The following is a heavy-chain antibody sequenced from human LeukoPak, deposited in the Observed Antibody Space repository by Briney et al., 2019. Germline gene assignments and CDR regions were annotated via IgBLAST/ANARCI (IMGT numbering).Heavy chain of an antibody. CDR2: ISSSSRYI. CDR3: ARDLSVGSKPDLGFDY. Sequence: GGSLRLSCAASRFTFSGYSMNWVRQAPGKGLEWVSSISSSSRYIYYTDSVKGRFTISRDNAKNSLYLQMNSLRAEDTAVYYCARDLSVGSKPDLGFDYWGQGTLVTVSS. CDR1: RFTFSGYS. D-gene: IGHD1-26*01. J-gene: IGHJ4*02. V-gene: IGHV3-21*01.